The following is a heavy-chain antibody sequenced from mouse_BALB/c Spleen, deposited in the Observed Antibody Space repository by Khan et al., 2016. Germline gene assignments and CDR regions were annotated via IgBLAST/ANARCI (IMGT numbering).Heavy chain of an antibody. CDR1: GYTFTNYG. CDR3: AEEYYGRNWFAY. CDR2: INTNTGEP. V-gene: IGHV9-3*02. D-gene: IGHD1-1*01. J-gene: IGHJ3*01. Sequence: QIQLVQSGPELKKPGETVKISCKASGYTFTNYGMNWVKQAPGKGLKWMGWINTNTGEPTYAEEFKGRFDFSLETSACTAYLQVNNLKHEDTATYYGAEEYYGRNWFAYWGQGTLVTVSA.